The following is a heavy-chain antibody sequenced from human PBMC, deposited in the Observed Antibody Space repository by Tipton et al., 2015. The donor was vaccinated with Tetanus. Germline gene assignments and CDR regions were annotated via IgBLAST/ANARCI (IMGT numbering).Heavy chain of an antibody. D-gene: IGHD3/OR15-3a*01. V-gene: IGHV1-18*01. CDR2: ISPFNENV. CDR1: GYTFTHYG. Sequence: QLVQSGAEVKKPGASVKVSCKASGYTFTHYGVNWVRQAPGQGLEWMGWISPFNENVNYAEKFQDRLTMTTDRSTATVYMDLRCLRSDDTAVYYCARGRGLGPHEYFEHWGQGTLVTVSS. CDR3: ARGRGLGPHEYFEH. J-gene: IGHJ5*02.